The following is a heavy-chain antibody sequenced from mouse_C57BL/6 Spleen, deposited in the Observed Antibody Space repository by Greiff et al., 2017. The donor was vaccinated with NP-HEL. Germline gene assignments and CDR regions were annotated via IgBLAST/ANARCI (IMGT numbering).Heavy chain of an antibody. CDR3: AREEPFRGFDY. D-gene: IGHD3-3*01. J-gene: IGHJ2*01. Sequence: QVQLQQSGAELVKPGASVKISCKASGYAFSSYWMNWVKQRPGKGLEWIGQIYPGDGDTNYNGKFKGKATLTADKSSSTAYMQRSSLTSEDSAVYCCAREEPFRGFDYWGQGTTLTVSS. V-gene: IGHV1-80*01. CDR2: IYPGDGDT. CDR1: GYAFSSYW.